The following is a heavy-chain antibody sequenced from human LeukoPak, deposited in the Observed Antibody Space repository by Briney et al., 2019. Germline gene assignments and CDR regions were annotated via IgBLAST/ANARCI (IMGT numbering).Heavy chain of an antibody. CDR1: GGSFSGYY. J-gene: IGHJ4*02. D-gene: IGHD3-10*01. Sequence: PSETLSLTCAIYGGSFSGYYWSWIRQPPGKGLEWIGEINHSGSTNYNPSLKSRVTISVDASKNQFSLKLSSVTAADTAVYYCARARGDYWGQGTLVTVSS. CDR2: INHSGST. V-gene: IGHV4-34*01. CDR3: ARARGDY.